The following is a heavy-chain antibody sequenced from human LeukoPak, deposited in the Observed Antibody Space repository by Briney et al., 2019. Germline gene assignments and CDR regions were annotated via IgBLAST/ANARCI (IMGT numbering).Heavy chain of an antibody. Sequence: GGSLRLSCAASGFVFSTYWMTWVRQAPGKGLEWVSAISGSGGSTYYADSVKGRFTISRDNSKNTLYLQMNSLRAEDTAVYYCAKTLRGWLLPHDAFDIWGQGTMVTVSS. CDR1: GFVFSTYW. CDR3: AKTLRGWLLPHDAFDI. CDR2: ISGSGGST. J-gene: IGHJ3*02. V-gene: IGHV3-23*01. D-gene: IGHD3-22*01.